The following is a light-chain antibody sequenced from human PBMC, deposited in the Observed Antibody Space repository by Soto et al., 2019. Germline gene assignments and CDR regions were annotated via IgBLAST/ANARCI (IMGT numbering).Light chain of an antibody. CDR2: KAS. CDR3: QQYNSYLFT. V-gene: IGKV1-5*03. Sequence: DIQMTQSPSTLSASVGDRVTITCRASQSISSWLAWYQQKPGKAPKLLIYKASSLESGVPSRFSGSGSGTEFTLHISSLQPDYFSTYYCQQYNSYLFTFGPGTKVDIK. J-gene: IGKJ3*01. CDR1: QSISSW.